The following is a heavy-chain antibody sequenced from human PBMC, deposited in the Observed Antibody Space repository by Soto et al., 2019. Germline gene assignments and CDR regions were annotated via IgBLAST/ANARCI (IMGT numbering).Heavy chain of an antibody. CDR2: ISYDGSNK. J-gene: IGHJ6*02. D-gene: IGHD3-10*01. Sequence: QVQLVESGGGVVQPGRSLRLSCAASGFTFSSYGMHWVRQAPGKGLEWVAVISYDGSNKYYADSVKGRFTISRDNSKNTLYLQMNSLRAEDTAVYYCAKETDDLWFGNYGMDVWGQGTTVTVS. V-gene: IGHV3-30*18. CDR1: GFTFSSYG. CDR3: AKETDDLWFGNYGMDV.